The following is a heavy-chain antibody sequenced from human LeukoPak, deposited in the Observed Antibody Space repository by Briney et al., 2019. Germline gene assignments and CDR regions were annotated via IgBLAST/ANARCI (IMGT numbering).Heavy chain of an antibody. J-gene: IGHJ4*02. CDR1: GGSISSYY. CDR2: IYYSGST. D-gene: IGHD1-26*01. Sequence: SETLSLTCTVSGGSISSYYWSWIRQPPGKGLEWIGYIYYSGSTNYNPSLKSRVTISVDTSKNQFSLKLSSVTAADTAVYYCARDGGCWGSSGSYSSRFDYWGQGTLVTVSS. CDR3: ARDGGCWGSSGSYSSRFDY. V-gene: IGHV4-59*01.